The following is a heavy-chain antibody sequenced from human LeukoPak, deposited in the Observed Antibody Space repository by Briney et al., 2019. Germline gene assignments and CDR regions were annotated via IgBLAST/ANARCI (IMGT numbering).Heavy chain of an antibody. Sequence: GGSLRLSCAGSGFTFSSYSMNWVRQAPGKGLEWVSSISSGGTYIYYADSVKGRFTISRDNTKNSLYLQMNSLRAEDTAVYYCARDRSGYSGYECQAYWGQETLVTVSS. CDR2: ISSGGTYI. CDR3: ARDRSGYSGYECQAY. D-gene: IGHD5-12*01. CDR1: GFTFSSYS. J-gene: IGHJ4*02. V-gene: IGHV3-21*01.